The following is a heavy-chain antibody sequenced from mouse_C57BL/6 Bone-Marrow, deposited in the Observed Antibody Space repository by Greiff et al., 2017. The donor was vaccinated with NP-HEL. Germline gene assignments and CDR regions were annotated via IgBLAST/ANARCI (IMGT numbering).Heavy chain of an antibody. V-gene: IGHV1-22*01. J-gene: IGHJ2*01. CDR3: ARSPHYYGSSYRGY. CDR2: INPNNGGT. CDR1: GYTFTDYN. Sequence: VQLQQSGPELVKPRASVKMSCKASGYTFTDYNMHWVKQSHGKSLEWIGYINPNNGGTSYNQKFKGKATLTVNKSSSTAYMELRSLTSEDSAVYYCARSPHYYGSSYRGYWGQGTTLTVSS. D-gene: IGHD1-1*01.